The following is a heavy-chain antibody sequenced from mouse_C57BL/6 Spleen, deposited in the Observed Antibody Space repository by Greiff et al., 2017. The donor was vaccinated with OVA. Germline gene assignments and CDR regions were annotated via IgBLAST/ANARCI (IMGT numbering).Heavy chain of an antibody. CDR3: ARQGYYSSWFAY. Sequence: EVMLVESGGDLVKPGGSLKLSCAASGFTFSSYGMSWVRQTPDKRLEWVATISSGGSYTYYPDSVKGRFTISRDNAKNTLYLQMSSLKSEDTAMYYCARQGYYSSWFAYWGQGTLVTVSA. CDR1: GFTFSSYG. V-gene: IGHV5-6*01. J-gene: IGHJ3*01. D-gene: IGHD2-12*01. CDR2: ISSGGSYT.